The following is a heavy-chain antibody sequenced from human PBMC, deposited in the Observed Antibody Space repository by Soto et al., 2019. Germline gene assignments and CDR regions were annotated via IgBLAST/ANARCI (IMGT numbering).Heavy chain of an antibody. CDR3: AGTPSNGWYNSFDY. CDR2: IYYSGNT. D-gene: IGHD6-19*01. J-gene: IGHJ4*02. V-gene: IGHV4-59*01. Sequence: QVQLQESGPGLVKPSETLSLTCTVSGGSIRSYYWTWIRQPPGKGLEWIGYIYYSGNTNYNPSLKSRVTISVDTSKNQFSLKLSSVTAADTAVYYCAGTPSNGWYNSFDYWGQGTLVTVSS. CDR1: GGSIRSYY.